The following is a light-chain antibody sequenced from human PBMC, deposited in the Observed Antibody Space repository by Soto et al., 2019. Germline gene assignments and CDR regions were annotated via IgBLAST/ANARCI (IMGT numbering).Light chain of an antibody. J-gene: IGKJ5*01. CDR1: QYINTR. CDR2: DAS. V-gene: IGKV3D-11*03. Sequence: EVVLAPSPATRSSFPGARVTLSCRASQYINTRLAWYQHRPGQAPRILIYDASFRATGIPERFSGSGSGTDFTLSISSLEPEDFAVYYCQLSQQRSSCPPIAFGHGTRLEIK. CDR3: QLSQQRSSCPPIA.